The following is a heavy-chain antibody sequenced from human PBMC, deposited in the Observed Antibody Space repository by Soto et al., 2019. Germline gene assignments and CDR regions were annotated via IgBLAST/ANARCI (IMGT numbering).Heavy chain of an antibody. V-gene: IGHV6-1*01. J-gene: IGHJ6*02. CDR2: AYYRSQWYY. D-gene: IGHD1-26*01. CDR1: GDTVSSNSAA. Sequence: PSQTLSLTCAISGDTVSSNSAAWNWIRQSPSRGLEWLGRAYYRSQWYYDSAVSVKSRITVIPDTSKNQFSLHLSSVTPEDTAIFSFKKQKGDSGTYNGLAVWGQGTTVTVS. CDR3: KKQKGDSGTYNGLAV.